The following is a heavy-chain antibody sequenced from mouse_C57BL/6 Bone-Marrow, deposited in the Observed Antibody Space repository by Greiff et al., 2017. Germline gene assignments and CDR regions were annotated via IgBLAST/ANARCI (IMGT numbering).Heavy chain of an antibody. V-gene: IGHV1-78*01. CDR3: ARRSLCEGYCRFFDY. CDR1: GYTFTDHT. D-gene: IGHD2-3*01. Sequence: QVQLQQSDAELVKPGASVKISCKVSGYTFTDHTIHWMKQRPEQGLEWIGYIYPRDGSTKYNEKFKGKAPLTADKSSSTAYMQLNSLTSEDSAVYICARRSLCEGYCRFFDYGGQGTTLTVSS. CDR2: IYPRDGST. J-gene: IGHJ2*01.